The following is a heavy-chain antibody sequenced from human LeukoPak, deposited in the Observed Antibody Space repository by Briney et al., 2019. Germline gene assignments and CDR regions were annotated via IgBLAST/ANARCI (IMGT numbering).Heavy chain of an antibody. V-gene: IGHV3-23*01. CDR1: GFTFSSYA. J-gene: IGHJ6*03. CDR2: ISGSGGST. Sequence: GGSLRLSCAASGFTFSSYAMSWVRQAPGKGREWVSAISGSGGSTYYADSVKGRFTISRDNSKNTLYLQMNSLRAEDTAVYYCASSSSHYYYYYMDVWGKGTTVTVSS. CDR3: ASSSSHYYYYYMDV.